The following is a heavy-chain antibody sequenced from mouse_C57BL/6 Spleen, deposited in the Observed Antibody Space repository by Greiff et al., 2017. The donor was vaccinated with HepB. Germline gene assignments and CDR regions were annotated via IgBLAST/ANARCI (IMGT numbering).Heavy chain of an antibody. CDR2: SRNKANDYTT. V-gene: IGHV7-1*01. D-gene: IGHD1-1*01. Sequence: EVKLVESGGGLVQSGRSLRLSCATSGFTFSDFYMEWVRQAPGKGLEWIAASRNKANDYTTEYSASVKGRFIVSRDTSQSILYLQMNALRAEDTAIYYCARDALYGHYYAMDYWGQGTSVTVSS. CDR3: ARDALYGHYYAMDY. J-gene: IGHJ4*01. CDR1: GFTFSDFY.